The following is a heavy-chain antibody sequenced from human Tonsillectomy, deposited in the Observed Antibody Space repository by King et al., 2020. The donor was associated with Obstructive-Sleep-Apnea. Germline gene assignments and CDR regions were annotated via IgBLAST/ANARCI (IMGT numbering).Heavy chain of an antibody. CDR2: INCDSGGT. J-gene: IGHJ4*02. Sequence: QLVQSGAEVKKPGASVRVSCEASGYTFTAYYIHWLRQTPGQGLEWIGWINCDSGGTNFAHNIQGRVALTRETSIRTAFMELSMLKSDDTAVYYCARDPVNLQGYSGIALTAAMYLDNWGQGTLVTVSS. D-gene: IGHD2-2*01. CDR1: GYTFTAYY. CDR3: ARDPVNLQGYSGIALTAAMYLDN. V-gene: IGHV1-2*02.